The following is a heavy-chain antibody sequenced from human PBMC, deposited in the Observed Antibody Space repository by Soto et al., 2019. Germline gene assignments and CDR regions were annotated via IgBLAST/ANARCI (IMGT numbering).Heavy chain of an antibody. CDR2: INADGTST. V-gene: IGHV3-74*01. D-gene: IGHD2-2*01. J-gene: IGHJ4*02. CDR3: VKVLARGVGVPRFYFDS. Sequence: PGGSLRLSCAASGFTFSNSWMHWVRQVSGKGLEWVSRINADGTSTSYADSVKGRFTISRDNAKNTLYLHVISLRAEDTAVYYCVKVLARGVGVPRFYFDSWGQGALVTVSS. CDR1: GFTFSNSW.